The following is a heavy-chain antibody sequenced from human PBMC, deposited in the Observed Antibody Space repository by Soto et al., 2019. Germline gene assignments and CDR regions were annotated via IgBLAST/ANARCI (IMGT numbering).Heavy chain of an antibody. CDR3: ASAPHYYGSGSYYLNWFDP. Sequence: GASVKVSCKASGYTFTSYYMHWVRQAPGQGLEWMGIINPSGGSTSYAQKFQGRVTMTRDTSTSTVYMELSSLRSEDTAVYYCASAPHYYGSGSYYLNWFDPWGQGTLVTVSS. J-gene: IGHJ5*02. CDR1: GYTFTSYY. V-gene: IGHV1-46*01. CDR2: INPSGGST. D-gene: IGHD3-10*01.